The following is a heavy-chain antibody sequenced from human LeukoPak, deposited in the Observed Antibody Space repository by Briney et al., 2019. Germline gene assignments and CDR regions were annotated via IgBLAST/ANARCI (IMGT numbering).Heavy chain of an antibody. V-gene: IGHV3-30*03. CDR1: GFTFSTYG. CDR2: ISYDGSDE. D-gene: IGHD3/OR15-3a*01. Sequence: GGSLRLSCAASGFTFSTYGMHWVRQAPGKGLEWVAVISYDGSDEYYADSGKGRFTISRDNSKNTLYLQMNSLRTEDTAVYYCARDGTGRLYLEYWGQGTLVTVSS. CDR3: ARDGTGRLYLEY. J-gene: IGHJ4*02.